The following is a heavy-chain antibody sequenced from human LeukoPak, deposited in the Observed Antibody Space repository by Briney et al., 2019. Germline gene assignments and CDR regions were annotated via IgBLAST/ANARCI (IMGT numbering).Heavy chain of an antibody. Sequence: SETLSLTCAVYGGSLSGYYWSWIRQPPGKGLEWIGEINHSGSTNYNPSLKSRVTISVDTSKNQFSLKLSSVTAADTAVYYCARGHKYYDFWSGYYTCMEYWGQGTLVTVSS. J-gene: IGHJ4*02. D-gene: IGHD3-3*01. V-gene: IGHV4-34*01. CDR2: INHSGST. CDR3: ARGHKYYDFWSGYYTCMEY. CDR1: GGSLSGYY.